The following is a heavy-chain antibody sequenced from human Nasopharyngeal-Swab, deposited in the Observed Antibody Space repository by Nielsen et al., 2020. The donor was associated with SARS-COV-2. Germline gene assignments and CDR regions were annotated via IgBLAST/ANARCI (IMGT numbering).Heavy chain of an antibody. V-gene: IGHV3-73*01. J-gene: IGHJ4*02. Sequence: GRSLRLSCAASGFIFSAPSIHWVRQASGNGLEWVGRIGDKDHNSATTYGASVQGRFTISRDDSKNTAFLQMDSLKTEDTALYYCTTDFYFDYWGQGTLVTVAS. CDR1: GFIFSAPS. CDR3: TTDFYFDY. CDR2: IGDKDHNSAT.